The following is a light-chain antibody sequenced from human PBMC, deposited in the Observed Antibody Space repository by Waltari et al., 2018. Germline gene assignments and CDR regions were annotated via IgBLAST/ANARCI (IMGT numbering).Light chain of an antibody. CDR1: SSDVGGYDY. CDR3: TSFGGTNKFVV. J-gene: IGLJ3*02. V-gene: IGLV2-8*01. Sequence: QSVLTQPPSASGSPGQSVTISCTGTSSDVGGYDYVSWYQQYPGKAPKLVIYDVTKRPSGVPDRFSGSKSGNAASLTVSGLQAEDEADYYCTSFGGTNKFVVFGGGTKLTVL. CDR2: DVT.